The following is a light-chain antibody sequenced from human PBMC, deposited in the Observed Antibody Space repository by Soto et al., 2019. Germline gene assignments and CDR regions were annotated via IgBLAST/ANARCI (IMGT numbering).Light chain of an antibody. V-gene: IGKV3-20*01. Sequence: EIVLTQSPGSVSLSPGERATLSCRASETVKKNSLAWYQQKPGQAPRLLIYGASRRATGIPDSFSGSGSETDFILSISRLDPDNSAVYYCQQYAISPLTFGGGTKVEI. CDR2: GAS. CDR3: QQYAISPLT. J-gene: IGKJ4*01. CDR1: ETVKKNS.